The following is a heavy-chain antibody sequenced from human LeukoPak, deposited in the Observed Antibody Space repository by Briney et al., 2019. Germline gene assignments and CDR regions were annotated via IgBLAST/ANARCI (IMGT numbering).Heavy chain of an antibody. CDR3: ARVRCSGGSCPYYYYYYYMDV. CDR1: GGSISSSSYY. V-gene: IGHV4-39*07. J-gene: IGHJ6*03. D-gene: IGHD2-15*01. CDR2: IHYSGST. Sequence: SETLSLTCTVSGGSISSSSYYWAWIRQPPGKGLEWIGSIHYSGSTYYNPSLQSRVTISIDTSKNQFSLKLRFVTTADTAVYYCARVRCSGGSCPYYYYYYYMDVWGKGTTVTVSS.